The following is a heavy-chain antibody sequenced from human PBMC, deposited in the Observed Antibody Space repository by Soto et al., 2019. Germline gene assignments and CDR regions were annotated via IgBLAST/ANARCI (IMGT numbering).Heavy chain of an antibody. CDR1: GYTFTSYS. J-gene: IGHJ6*02. CDR3: ARDHNFGFILYAMDV. V-gene: IGHV1-46*01. Sequence: ASVKVSCKASGYTFTSYSMHWVGQAPGQGLEWMGIINPSSGRTSYAQNFQGRVTMTSDTSTSIVYMEMSSLKSEDTAVYYCARDHNFGFILYAMDVWGQGTTVTVSS. D-gene: IGHD2-15*01. CDR2: INPSSGRT.